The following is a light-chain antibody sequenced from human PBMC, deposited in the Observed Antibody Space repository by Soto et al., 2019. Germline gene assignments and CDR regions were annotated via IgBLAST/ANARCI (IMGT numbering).Light chain of an antibody. CDR3: QQYNSYSLLT. Sequence: IPMTQSLSTLSASVGDRVTIPRRASQSISSWLAWYQQKPGKAPKLLIYKASTLESGVPSNFSGSGSGTDFTLTISGLQPDDFATYYCQQYNSYSLLTFCGGAKVDI. CDR1: QSISSW. V-gene: IGKV1-5*03. CDR2: KAS. J-gene: IGKJ4*01.